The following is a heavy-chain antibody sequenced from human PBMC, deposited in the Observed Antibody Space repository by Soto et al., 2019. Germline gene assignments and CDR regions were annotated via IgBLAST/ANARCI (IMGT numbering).Heavy chain of an antibody. CDR1: GFTFSGFA. Sequence: QVQLVESGGGVVQPGRSLRLSCAASGFTFSGFAMHWVRQAPGKGLEWVAIISYDGTYKNYADSVKGRVTIPRDNGKNTLYLQMNSLRVEDTAVYYCERDYCSSTTCSHDFWGQGTLVTVSS. CDR2: ISYDGTYK. V-gene: IGHV3-30*03. J-gene: IGHJ4*02. CDR3: ERDYCSSTTCSHDF. D-gene: IGHD2-2*01.